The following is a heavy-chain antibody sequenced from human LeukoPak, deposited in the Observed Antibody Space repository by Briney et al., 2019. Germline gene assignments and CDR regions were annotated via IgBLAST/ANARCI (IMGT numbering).Heavy chain of an antibody. J-gene: IGHJ5*02. CDR1: GFTFSDYY. Sequence: GGSLRLSCAASGFTFSDYYMSWIRQAPGKGLEWVSYIVSSSSHTNYADSVKGRFTISRDNSKNTLYLQMNSLRAEDTAVYYCAKEPYSSSWTGYNWFDPWGQGTLVTVSS. CDR2: IVSSSSHT. CDR3: AKEPYSSSWTGYNWFDP. V-gene: IGHV3-11*05. D-gene: IGHD6-13*01.